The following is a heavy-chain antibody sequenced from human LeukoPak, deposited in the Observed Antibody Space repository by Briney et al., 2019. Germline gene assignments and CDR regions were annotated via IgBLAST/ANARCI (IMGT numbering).Heavy chain of an antibody. CDR3: ARVGNRYCTNGVCYTNDY. J-gene: IGHJ4*02. V-gene: IGHV3-48*04. D-gene: IGHD2-8*01. Sequence: GGSLRLSCAASGFTFSSYSMNWVRQAPGKGLEWVSYISSSSSTIYYADSVKGRFTISRDNAKNSLYLQMNSLRAEDTAVYYCARVGNRYCTNGVCYTNDYWGQGTLVTVSS. CDR2: ISSSSSTI. CDR1: GFTFSSYS.